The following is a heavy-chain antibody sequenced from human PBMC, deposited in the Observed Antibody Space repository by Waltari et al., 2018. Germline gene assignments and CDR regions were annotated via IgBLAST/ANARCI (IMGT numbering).Heavy chain of an antibody. CDR2: INAGNGNT. V-gene: IGHV1-3*01. CDR3: ARVATYMTTVTTANYYFDY. Sequence: QVQLVQSGAEVKKPGASVKVSCKASGYTFTSYAMHWVRQAPGQRLEWMGWINAGNGNTKYSQKFQGRVTITRDTSASTAYMELSSLRSEDTAVYYCARVATYMTTVTTANYYFDYWGQGTLVTVSS. D-gene: IGHD4-17*01. J-gene: IGHJ4*02. CDR1: GYTFTSYA.